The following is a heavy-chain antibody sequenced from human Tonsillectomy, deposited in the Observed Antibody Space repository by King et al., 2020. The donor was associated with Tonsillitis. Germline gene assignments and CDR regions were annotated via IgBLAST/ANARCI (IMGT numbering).Heavy chain of an antibody. CDR2: ISGSGSST. D-gene: IGHD3-22*01. Sequence: VQLVESGGGLVQPGGSLRLSCAASGFTFSSYAMSWVRQAPGKGLEWVSVISGSGSSTYYADSVKGRFTISRDNSKNTLYLQMNSLRAEDTALYYCAKRYYCESSGSDYFDFWGQGTLVTVSS. CDR1: GFTFSSYA. V-gene: IGHV3-23*04. J-gene: IGHJ4*02. CDR3: AKRYYCESSGSDYFDF.